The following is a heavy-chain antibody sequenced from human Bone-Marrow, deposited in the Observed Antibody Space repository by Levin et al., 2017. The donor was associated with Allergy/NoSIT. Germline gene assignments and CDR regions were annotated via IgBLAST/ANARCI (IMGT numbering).Heavy chain of an antibody. Sequence: SETLSLTCTVSGVSIGSAGLHWGWIRQPPVNGLEWIGTISYDGSTYYSPTPTLKSRVSMSVDTSKNHLSLKLSSVTAADTAGYYCARRLVTIAVTGKEYYFDYWGQGVSVTVSS. V-gene: IGHV4-39*02. CDR2: ISYDGST. D-gene: IGHD6-19*01. J-gene: IGHJ4*02. CDR3: ARRLVTIAVTGKEYYFDY. CDR1: GVSIGSAGLH.